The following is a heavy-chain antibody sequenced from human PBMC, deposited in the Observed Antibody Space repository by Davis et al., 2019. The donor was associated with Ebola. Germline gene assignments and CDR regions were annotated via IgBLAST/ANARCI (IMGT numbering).Heavy chain of an antibody. CDR3: ARENSGLDY. CDR1: GGSISSSSYY. D-gene: IGHD3-10*01. V-gene: IGHV4-61*05. J-gene: IGHJ4*02. CDR2: IYYSGST. Sequence: GSLRLSCTVSGGSISSSSYYWAWIRQPPGKGLEWIGYIYYSGSTNYNPSLKSRVTISVDTSKNQFSLKLSSVTAADTAVYYCARENSGLDYWGQGTLVTVSS.